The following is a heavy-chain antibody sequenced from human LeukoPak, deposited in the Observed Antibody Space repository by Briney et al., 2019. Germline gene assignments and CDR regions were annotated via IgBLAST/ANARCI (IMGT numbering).Heavy chain of an antibody. V-gene: IGHV3-48*03. Sequence: GGSLRLSCEASGFIFRSYDMAWVRQAPGKGLEWIAYIGGRTNFIFYADSVKGRFTISRDNANNSLFLQMNSLRPEDTALYYCVRDLAAAGTWFDYWGQGTLVSVSS. CDR2: IGGRTNFI. CDR3: VRDLAAAGTWFDY. D-gene: IGHD6-13*01. J-gene: IGHJ4*02. CDR1: GFIFRSYD.